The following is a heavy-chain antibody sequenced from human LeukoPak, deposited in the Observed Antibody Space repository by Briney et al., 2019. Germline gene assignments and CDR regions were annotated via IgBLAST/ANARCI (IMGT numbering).Heavy chain of an antibody. D-gene: IGHD2-2*01. V-gene: IGHV4-31*03. CDR2: IYYSGST. Sequence: SQTLSLTCTVSGGSISSGGYYWSWIRQHAGKGLEWIGYIYYSGSTYYNPSLKSRVTISVDTSKNQFSLKLSSVTAADTAVYYCTRVVPAAAVDYWGQGTLVTVSS. CDR1: GGSISSGGYY. CDR3: TRVVPAAAVDY. J-gene: IGHJ4*02.